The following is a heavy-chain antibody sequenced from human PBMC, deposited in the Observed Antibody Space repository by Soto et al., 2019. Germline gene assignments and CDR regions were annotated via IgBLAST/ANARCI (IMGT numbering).Heavy chain of an antibody. CDR2: INHSGST. V-gene: IGHV4-34*01. Sequence: SETLSLTCAVYGGSFSGYYWSWIRQPPGKGLEWIGEINHSGSTNYNPSLKSRVTISVDTSKNEFSLKLSSVTAADTSVYYCARCLFRSAWYYDSSGPDAFDIWGQGTMVTVSS. CDR1: GGSFSGYY. J-gene: IGHJ3*02. CDR3: ARCLFRSAWYYDSSGPDAFDI. D-gene: IGHD3-22*01.